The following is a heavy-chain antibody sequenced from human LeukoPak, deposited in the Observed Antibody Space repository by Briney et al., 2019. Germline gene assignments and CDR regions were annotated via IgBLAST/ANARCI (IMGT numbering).Heavy chain of an antibody. CDR1: GGSISSYY. V-gene: IGHV4-59*08. J-gene: IGHJ4*02. CDR2: IYYSGST. CDR3: ARLEVVAATAVDY. D-gene: IGHD2-15*01. Sequence: SETLSLTCTVSGGSISSYYWSWIRQPPGKGLEWIGYIYYSGSTNYNPSLKSRVTISVDTSKNQFSLKLSSVTAADTAVYYCARLEVVAATAVDYWGQGTLVTVSS.